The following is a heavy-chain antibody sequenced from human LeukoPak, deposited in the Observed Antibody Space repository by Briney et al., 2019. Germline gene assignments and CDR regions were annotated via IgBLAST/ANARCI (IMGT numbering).Heavy chain of an antibody. D-gene: IGHD1-26*01. CDR3: AREWSWYFDY. CDR1: GYTFTSYG. Sequence: GASVKASCKASGYTFTSYGISWVRQAPGQGLEWMGWISAYYGNTNYAQKLQGRVTMTTDTSTSIVYMELRSLRSDDTAVYYCAREWSWYFDYWGQGTLVTVSS. V-gene: IGHV1-18*01. J-gene: IGHJ4*02. CDR2: ISAYYGNT.